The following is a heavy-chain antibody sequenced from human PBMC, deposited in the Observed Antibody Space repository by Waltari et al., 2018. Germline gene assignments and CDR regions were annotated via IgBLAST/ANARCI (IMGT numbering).Heavy chain of an antibody. D-gene: IGHD3-22*01. CDR2: INAGNGNT. CDR1: GYTFTSYA. Sequence: QVQLVQSGAEVKKPGASVKVSCKASGYTFTSYAMHWVRQAPGQRLEWMGWINAGNGNTKYSQKFQGRVTITRDTSASTAYMELSSLRSEDTAVYYCARQVAYYYDSSGYPPDYWGQGTLVTVSS. CDR3: ARQVAYYYDSSGYPPDY. J-gene: IGHJ4*02. V-gene: IGHV1-3*01.